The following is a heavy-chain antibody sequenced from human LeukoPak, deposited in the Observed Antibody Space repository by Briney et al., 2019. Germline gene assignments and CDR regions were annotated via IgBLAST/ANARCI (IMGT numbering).Heavy chain of an antibody. D-gene: IGHD1-26*01. Sequence: PGGSLRLSCAASGFTFSSYWMSWVRQAPGKGLEWVANIKQDGSEKCYVDSVKGRFTISRDNAKNSLYLQMNSLRAEDTAVYYCARGVGATNEGVYYFDYWGQGTLVTVSS. J-gene: IGHJ4*02. CDR2: IKQDGSEK. CDR1: GFTFSSYW. V-gene: IGHV3-7*01. CDR3: ARGVGATNEGVYYFDY.